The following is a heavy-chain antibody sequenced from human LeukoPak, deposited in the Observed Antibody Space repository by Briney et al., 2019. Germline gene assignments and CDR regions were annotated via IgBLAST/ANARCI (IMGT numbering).Heavy chain of an antibody. CDR3: AKDRSGSYDY. CDR1: GFSVSGNY. CDR2: INIHDDA. D-gene: IGHD1-26*01. Sequence: GGSLRLSCAASGFSVSGNYLTWVRQAPGRGLEWVSFINIHDDAFYADSVKGRFTVSRDNSKNTLYLQMNSLRAEDTAVYYCAKDRSGSYDYWGQGTLVTVSS. V-gene: IGHV3-53*01. J-gene: IGHJ4*02.